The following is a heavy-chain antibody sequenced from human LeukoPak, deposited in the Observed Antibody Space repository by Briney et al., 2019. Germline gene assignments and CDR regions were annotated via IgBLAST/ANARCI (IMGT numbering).Heavy chain of an antibody. CDR1: GFTFSTFA. D-gene: IGHD2-2*01. CDR2: ISFDGSSK. CDR3: ARVWVVVPAAAHDY. J-gene: IGHJ4*02. Sequence: PGGSLRLSCAASGFTFSTFAMHWVHQAPGKGLEWVAVISFDGSSKDYADSVKGRFTISRDNSKNTLYLQMNSLRAEDTAVYYCARVWVVVPAAAHDYWGQGTLVTVSS. V-gene: IGHV3-30*04.